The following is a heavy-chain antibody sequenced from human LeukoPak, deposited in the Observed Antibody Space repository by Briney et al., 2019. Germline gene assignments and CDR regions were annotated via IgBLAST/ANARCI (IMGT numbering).Heavy chain of an antibody. Sequence: GGSLRLSCAASGFTFSSYEMNWVRQAPGKGLEWVSYISSSGSTIYYADSVKGRFTISRDNAKNSLYLQMNSLRAEDTAVYYCARDRDSSGWYAQVSGYYFDYWGQGTLVTVSS. CDR3: ARDRDSSGWYAQVSGYYFDY. V-gene: IGHV3-48*03. J-gene: IGHJ4*02. CDR2: ISSSGSTI. D-gene: IGHD6-19*01. CDR1: GFTFSSYE.